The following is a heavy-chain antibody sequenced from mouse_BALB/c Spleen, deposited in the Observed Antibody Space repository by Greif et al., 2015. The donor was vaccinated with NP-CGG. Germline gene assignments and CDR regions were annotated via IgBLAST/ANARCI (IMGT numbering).Heavy chain of an antibody. CDR1: GYAFTNYL. D-gene: IGHD3-3*01. CDR3: AIRVGHESWYFDV. Sequence: QVQLQQPGAELVRPGTSVKVSCKASGYAFTNYLIEWVKQRPGQGLEWIGVINPGSGGTNYNEKFKGKATLTADKSSSTAYMQLISLTSDDSAVYFCAIRVGHESWYFDVWGAWTTVTVSS. CDR2: INPGSGGT. J-gene: IGHJ1*01. V-gene: IGHV1-54*01.